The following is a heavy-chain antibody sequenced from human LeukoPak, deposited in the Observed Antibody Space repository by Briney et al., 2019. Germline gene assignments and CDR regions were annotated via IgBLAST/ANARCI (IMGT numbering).Heavy chain of an antibody. V-gene: IGHV3-30*02. CDR3: VKDNPVCES. CDR1: GFIFKNNG. D-gene: IGHD2-21*01. Sequence: GGSLRLSCVASGFIFKNNGMHWVRQAPGKGLEWVAFIRFDESDKFYADSVKGRFTISRDISKNTLFLEMNGLRVDDTALYYCVKDNPVCESWGQGTLVTVSS. J-gene: IGHJ5*02. CDR2: IRFDESDK.